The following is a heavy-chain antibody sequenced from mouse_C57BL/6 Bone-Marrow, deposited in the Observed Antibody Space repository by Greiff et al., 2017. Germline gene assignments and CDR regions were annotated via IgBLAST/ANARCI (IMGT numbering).Heavy chain of an antibody. J-gene: IGHJ3*01. V-gene: IGHV2-9-1*01. D-gene: IGHD4-1*01. Sequence: VKLMESGPGLVAPSQSLSITCTVSGFSLTSYAISWVRQPPGKGLEWLGVIWTGGGTNYNSALKSRLSISKDNSQRQVFLKMNSLQTDDTARYYCARIQPGLGQKFAYWGQGTLVTVSA. CDR3: ARIQPGLGQKFAY. CDR1: GFSLTSYA. CDR2: IWTGGGT.